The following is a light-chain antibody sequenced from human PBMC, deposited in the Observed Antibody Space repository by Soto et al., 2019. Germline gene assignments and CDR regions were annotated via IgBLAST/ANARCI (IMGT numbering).Light chain of an antibody. CDR2: EVT. CDR3: NSYAGSNNWV. J-gene: IGLJ3*02. CDR1: SSDVGGYNY. Sequence: QSALTQPPSASGSPGQSVTISCTGNSSDVGGYNYVSWYQQHPGKAPKLMIYEVTKRPSGVPDRFSGSKSGNTASLTVSGFQAEDEADYYCNSYAGSNNWVFGGGTKLTVL. V-gene: IGLV2-8*01.